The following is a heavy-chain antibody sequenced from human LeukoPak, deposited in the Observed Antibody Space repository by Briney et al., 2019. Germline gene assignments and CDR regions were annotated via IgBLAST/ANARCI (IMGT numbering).Heavy chain of an antibody. CDR2: IIPIFGTA. Sequence: GASVKVSCKASGGTFSSYAISWVRQAPGQGLEWMGGIIPIFGTANYAQKFQGRVTITADESTSTAYMELSSLRSEDTAVYYCAREDLDYYGSGNNNFWGQGTLVTVSS. D-gene: IGHD3-10*01. CDR1: GGTFSSYA. V-gene: IGHV1-69*13. J-gene: IGHJ4*02. CDR3: AREDLDYYGSGNNNF.